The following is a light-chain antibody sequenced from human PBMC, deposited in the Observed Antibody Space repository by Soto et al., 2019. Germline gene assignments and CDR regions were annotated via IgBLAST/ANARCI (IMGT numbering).Light chain of an antibody. CDR1: QSVSSN. CDR2: GAS. CDR3: QQYNNWPPYT. J-gene: IGKJ2*01. Sequence: EIVMTQSPATLSVSPGERATLSCRASQSVSSNLAWYQQKPGQAPRLLIYGASTRATGIPARFRGSGSGTEFTLTLSSLQPEDFAIYYCQQYNNWPPYTFGQGTKLEIK. V-gene: IGKV3-15*01.